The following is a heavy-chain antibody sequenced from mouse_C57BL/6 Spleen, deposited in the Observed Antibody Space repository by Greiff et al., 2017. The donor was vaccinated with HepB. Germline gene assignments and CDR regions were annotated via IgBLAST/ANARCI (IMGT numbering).Heavy chain of an antibody. Sequence: VQLKESGPELVKPGASVKISCKASGYSFTGYYMNWVKQSPEKSLEWIGEINPSTGGTTYNQKFKAKATLTVDKPSSTAYMQLKSLTSEDSAVYYCAEYYGSSWLAYWGQGTLVTVSA. CDR1: GYSFTGYY. CDR2: INPSTGGT. D-gene: IGHD1-1*01. V-gene: IGHV1-42*01. CDR3: AEYYGSSWLAY. J-gene: IGHJ3*01.